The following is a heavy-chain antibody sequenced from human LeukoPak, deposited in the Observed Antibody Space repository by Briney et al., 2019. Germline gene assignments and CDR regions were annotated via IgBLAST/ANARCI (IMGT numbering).Heavy chain of an antibody. J-gene: IGHJ4*02. D-gene: IGHD1-26*01. CDR2: IYSSGST. CDR1: GASISGSGYY. Sequence: SETLSLTRTVSGASISGSGYYWGWIRQPPGKGLEWIGSIYSSGSTYYNASLQSRVTISIETSKNQISLRLNSVTAADTAMYYCAKSGGYGLIDYWGQGTLVTVSS. V-gene: IGHV4-39*01. CDR3: AKSGGYGLIDY.